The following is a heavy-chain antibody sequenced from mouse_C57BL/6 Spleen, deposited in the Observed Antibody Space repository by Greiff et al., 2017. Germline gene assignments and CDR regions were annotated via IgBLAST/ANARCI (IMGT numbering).Heavy chain of an antibody. Sequence: VQLQQSGAELVKPGASVKLSCKASGFNIKDYYMHWVKQRTEQGLEWIGRIDPEDGETKYAPKFQGTATITADTASNTAYLQLSSLTSEYTAVYYCAEGGNPAWFAYWGQGTLVTVSA. D-gene: IGHD2-1*01. J-gene: IGHJ3*01. V-gene: IGHV14-2*01. CDR3: AEGGNPAWFAY. CDR1: GFNIKDYY. CDR2: IDPEDGET.